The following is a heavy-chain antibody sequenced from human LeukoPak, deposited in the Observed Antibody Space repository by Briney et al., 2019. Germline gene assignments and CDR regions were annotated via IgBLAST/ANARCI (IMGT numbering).Heavy chain of an antibody. CDR1: GGSSSSSAYY. V-gene: IGHV4-39*07. CDR2: VYYSGST. Sequence: SETLSLTCTVSGGSSSSSAYYWGWIRQPPGKGLEWIGSVYYSGSTYYNPSLKSRVTIAAETSKNQISLKLTSVTPADTAVYYCARDWRAYHYYFMDVWGKGTTVTVSS. CDR3: ARDWRAYHYYFMDV. J-gene: IGHJ6*03.